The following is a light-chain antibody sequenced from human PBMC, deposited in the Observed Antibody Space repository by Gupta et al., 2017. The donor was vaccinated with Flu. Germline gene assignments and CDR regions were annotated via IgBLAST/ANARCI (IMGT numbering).Light chain of an antibody. V-gene: IGLV2-23*02. CDR1: SSDIGSYNL. Sequence: QSALSQPDSVTGSPGQWNTLSCTGTSSDIGSYNLVSWYQQPPNKAPELMIYEVNKRPSGISNRFSGSKSGNTASLTISGLQAEDEADYYCCSFAGTYVFGTGTKVTVL. CDR3: CSFAGTYV. J-gene: IGLJ1*01. CDR2: EVN.